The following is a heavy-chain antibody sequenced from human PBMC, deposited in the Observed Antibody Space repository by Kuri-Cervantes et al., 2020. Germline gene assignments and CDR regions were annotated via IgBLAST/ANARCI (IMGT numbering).Heavy chain of an antibody. D-gene: IGHD4-17*01. CDR1: GLSLSTSGVG. CDR3: AHRVLDSYGDYLFDY. V-gene: IGHV2-5*02. Sequence: SGPMQVSCTQTRMMFCTFSGLSLSTSGVGVGWIRQPPGKDLKWLALIYWDDDKRYSPSLKSRLTITKDTSRNQVVLTMTNMDPVDTATYYCAHRVLDSYGDYLFDYWGQGTLVTVSS. J-gene: IGHJ4*02. CDR2: IYWDDDK.